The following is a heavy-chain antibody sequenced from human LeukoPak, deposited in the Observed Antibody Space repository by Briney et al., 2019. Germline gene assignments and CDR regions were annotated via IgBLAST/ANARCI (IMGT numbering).Heavy chain of an antibody. D-gene: IGHD6-25*01. CDR2: IYSGGST. CDR3: ARDQRDYFDY. Sequence: GGSLRLSCAASGFTVSSNYMSWVRQAQGKGLEWVSVIYSGGSTYYADSVKGRFTISRDNSKNTLYLQMNSLRAEDTAVYYCARDQRDYFDYWGQGTLVTVSS. J-gene: IGHJ4*02. V-gene: IGHV3-53*01. CDR1: GFTVSSNY.